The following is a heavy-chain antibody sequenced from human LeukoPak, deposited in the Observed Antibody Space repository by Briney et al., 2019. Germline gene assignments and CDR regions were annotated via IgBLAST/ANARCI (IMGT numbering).Heavy chain of an antibody. V-gene: IGHV1-46*01. CDR1: GYTFTSYY. D-gene: IGHD6-19*01. J-gene: IGHJ4*02. Sequence: GASVKVSCKASGYTFTSYYMHWVRQDPGQGLEWMGIINRSGGSTSYAQKFQGRVTLTRDMYKSTAYMELSSLRSEDTAVYYCAREEFGGWYGFDYWGQGTLVTVSS. CDR3: AREEFGGWYGFDY. CDR2: INRSGGST.